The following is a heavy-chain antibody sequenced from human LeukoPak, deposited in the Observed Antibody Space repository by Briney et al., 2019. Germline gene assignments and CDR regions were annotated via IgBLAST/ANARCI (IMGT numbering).Heavy chain of an antibody. J-gene: IGHJ4*02. V-gene: IGHV4-59*12. CDR2: IYYTGNT. CDR3: ARDPYSGWSAFES. Sequence: SETLSLTCTVSGGPISSFHWSWIRQPPGKAREWIGYIYYTGNTNYNPSLKSRVTMSVDASKNQFSLKMSSVTAADTAVCYCARDPYSGWSAFESWGLGTLVTVSS. CDR1: GGPISSFH. D-gene: IGHD6-19*01.